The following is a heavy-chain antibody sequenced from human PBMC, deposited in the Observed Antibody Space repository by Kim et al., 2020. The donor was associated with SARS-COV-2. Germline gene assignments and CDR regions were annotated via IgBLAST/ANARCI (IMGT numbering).Heavy chain of an antibody. J-gene: IGHJ4*02. CDR2: IWYDGSNK. Sequence: GSLRLSCAASGFTFSSYGMHWVRQAPGKGLEWVAVIWYDGSNKYYADSVKGRFTISRDNSKNTLYLQMNSLRAEDTAVYYCARDLLDVGWGFDYWGQGTLVTVSS. V-gene: IGHV3-33*01. CDR1: GFTFSSYG. CDR3: ARDLLDVGWGFDY. D-gene: IGHD3-16*01.